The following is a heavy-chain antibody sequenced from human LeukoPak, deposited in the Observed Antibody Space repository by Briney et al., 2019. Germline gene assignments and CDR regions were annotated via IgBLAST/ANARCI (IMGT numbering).Heavy chain of an antibody. D-gene: IGHD6-19*01. Sequence: ASVKVSRKASGYTFTSYGISWVRQAPGQGLEWMGWISAYNGNTNYAQKLQGRVTMTTDTSTSTAYMELRSLRSDDTAVYYCARTGYSSGWYEREPFDYWGQGTLVTVSS. V-gene: IGHV1-18*01. CDR3: ARTGYSSGWYEREPFDY. CDR1: GYTFTSYG. CDR2: ISAYNGNT. J-gene: IGHJ4*02.